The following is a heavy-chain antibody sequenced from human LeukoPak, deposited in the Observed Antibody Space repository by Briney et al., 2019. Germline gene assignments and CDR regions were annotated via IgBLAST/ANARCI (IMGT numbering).Heavy chain of an antibody. CDR3: ARDAGHQLSRRNYYAMDV. J-gene: IGHJ6*02. Sequence: ASVKVSCKASGYTFTSYGISWVRQAPGQGLEWMGWISAYNGNTNYAQKLQGRVTMTTDTSTGTAYMELRSLRSDDTAVYYCARDAGHQLSRRNYYAMDVWGQGTTVTVSS. CDR2: ISAYNGNT. V-gene: IGHV1-18*01. D-gene: IGHD2-2*01. CDR1: GYTFTSYG.